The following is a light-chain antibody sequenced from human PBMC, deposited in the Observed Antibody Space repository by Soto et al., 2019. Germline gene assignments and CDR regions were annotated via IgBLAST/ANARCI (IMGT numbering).Light chain of an antibody. V-gene: IGKV3-11*01. CDR3: QQRHMWPIT. Sequence: EVVLTHSPVTLSFSPGERATLSCRASQSFRGLLAWYQQKPGQAPRLLIYDAYNRATGIPPRFSGSGSGTDFTLTISSLEPEDSAVYYCQQRHMWPITFGQGTRLEIK. CDR1: QSFRGL. J-gene: IGKJ5*01. CDR2: DAY.